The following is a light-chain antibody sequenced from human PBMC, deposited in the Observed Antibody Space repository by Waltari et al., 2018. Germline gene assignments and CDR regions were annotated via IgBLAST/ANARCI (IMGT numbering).Light chain of an antibody. CDR2: KSS. CDR3: QQHNSYPPT. V-gene: IGKV1-16*01. Sequence: DIQMTQSPSSLSASVGDRVTITCRASQDISSYLAWYQQKPGKAPKFLIYKSSTLQSGVPSRISGSGSGTGFTLTISSLQPEDFATYYCQQHNSYPPTFGQGTKVEIK. J-gene: IGKJ1*01. CDR1: QDISSY.